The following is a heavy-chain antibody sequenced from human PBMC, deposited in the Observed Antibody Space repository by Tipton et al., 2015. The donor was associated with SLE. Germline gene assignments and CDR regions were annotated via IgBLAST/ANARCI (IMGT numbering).Heavy chain of an antibody. CDR1: GFIFSGDP. D-gene: IGHD2-8*01. J-gene: IGHJ4*02. Sequence: SLRLSCAASGFIFSGDPMHWVRQAPGKGLQWLALISYDGSNQYYADSVKGRFTISRDNSKNTLYLQMNSLRAEDTAVYYCAKDFLYGPDYWGQGTLVTVSS. V-gene: IGHV3-30*04. CDR3: AKDFLYGPDY. CDR2: ISYDGSNQ.